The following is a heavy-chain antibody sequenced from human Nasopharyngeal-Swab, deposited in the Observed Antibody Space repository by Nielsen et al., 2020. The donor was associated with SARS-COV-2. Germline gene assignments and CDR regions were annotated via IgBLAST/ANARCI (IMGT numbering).Heavy chain of an antibody. V-gene: IGHV3-11*01. J-gene: IGHJ4*02. CDR1: GFTFSDYY. Sequence: GESLKISCAASGFTFSDYYMSWIRQAPGKGLEWVSYISSSGSTIYYADSVKGRFTISRDNAKNSLYLQMNSLRAEDTAVYYCARDGACSSTSCFDYWGQGTLVTVSS. CDR2: ISSSGSTI. CDR3: ARDGACSSTSCFDY. D-gene: IGHD2-2*01.